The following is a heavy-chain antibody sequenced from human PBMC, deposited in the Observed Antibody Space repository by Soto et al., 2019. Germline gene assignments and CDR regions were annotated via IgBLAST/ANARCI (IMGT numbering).Heavy chain of an antibody. V-gene: IGHV3-23*01. CDR1: GFTFSNYA. J-gene: IGHJ4*02. CDR2: ISGSGFTT. CDR3: AAALSHQYYFDY. D-gene: IGHD6-13*01. Sequence: GGSLRLSCAASGFTFSNYAMTWVRQAPGKGLEWVSTISGSGFTTYYADAVRGRLTLSRDNSKNTVYLKMNSLRAEDTAVYYCAAALSHQYYFDYWGQGTLVTVSS.